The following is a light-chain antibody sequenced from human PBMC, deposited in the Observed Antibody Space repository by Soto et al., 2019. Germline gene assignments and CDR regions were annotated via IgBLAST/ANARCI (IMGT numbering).Light chain of an antibody. V-gene: IGKV1-5*03. CDR1: QTISNW. CDR2: KAS. CDR3: QHYKSYPYT. Sequence: DIQMTQSPSTLSASVGDRVTITCRASQTISNWLAWYQQRPGKAPNLLIYKASSLESGVSSRFSGSGFGTEFTLTISSLQPDDFATYYCQHYKSYPYTFGQGTKLEIK. J-gene: IGKJ2*01.